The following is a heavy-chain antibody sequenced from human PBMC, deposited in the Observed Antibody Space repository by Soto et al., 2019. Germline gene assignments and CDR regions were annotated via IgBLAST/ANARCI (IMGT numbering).Heavy chain of an antibody. V-gene: IGHV3-48*03. CDR2: IHSSATTI. J-gene: IGHJ3*01. D-gene: IGHD3-10*01. CDR3: ATRSGGGGDFDF. Sequence: QPGGSLRLSCAASGFTFSRYEMNWVRQAPGKGLEWIAYIHSSATTIYYADSVKGRFTISRDNAKNSLCLQLNSLSAEDTAVYYFATRSGGGGDFDFWGQGTMVTVS. CDR1: GFTFSRYE.